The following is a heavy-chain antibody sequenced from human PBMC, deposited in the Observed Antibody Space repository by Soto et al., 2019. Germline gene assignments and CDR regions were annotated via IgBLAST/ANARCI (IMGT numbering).Heavy chain of an antibody. V-gene: IGHV2-5*02. Sequence: QITLKESGPTLVKPTQTLTLTCTFSGFSLNTHTVGVGWIRQPPGKALEWLGFIYWDDDKRYSPYLKNRLTITKDTSKNQVVLTMTNMDPVDTGTYYCAHRHLGYPLDYWGQGTLVTVSS. CDR2: IYWDDDK. D-gene: IGHD5-12*01. CDR3: AHRHLGYPLDY. CDR1: GFSLNTHTVG. J-gene: IGHJ4*02.